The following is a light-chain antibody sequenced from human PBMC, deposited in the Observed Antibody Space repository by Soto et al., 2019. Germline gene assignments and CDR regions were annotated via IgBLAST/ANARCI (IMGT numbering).Light chain of an antibody. CDR1: SGHSSYA. CDR2: LNSDGSH. Sequence: QPVLTQSPSASASLGASVKLTCTLSSGHSSYAIAWHQQQPEKGPRYLMKLNSDGSHSKGDGIPDRFSGSSSGAERYLTISSLQSEDEADCYCQTWVTGIVVFGGGTKLTVL. J-gene: IGLJ2*01. CDR3: QTWVTGIVV. V-gene: IGLV4-69*01.